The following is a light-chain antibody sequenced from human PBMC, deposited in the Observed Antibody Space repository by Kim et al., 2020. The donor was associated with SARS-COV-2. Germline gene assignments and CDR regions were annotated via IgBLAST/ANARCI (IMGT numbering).Light chain of an antibody. CDR2: GKN. CDR1: SLRSYY. CDR3: NSRDSNDNVV. Sequence: ALGQTVRITCQGDSLRSYYATRYQQKPGQAPILVIYGKNNRPSGIPDRFSGSSSGNTASLTITGTQAGDEADYYCNSRDSNDNVVFGGGTQLTV. V-gene: IGLV3-19*01. J-gene: IGLJ2*01.